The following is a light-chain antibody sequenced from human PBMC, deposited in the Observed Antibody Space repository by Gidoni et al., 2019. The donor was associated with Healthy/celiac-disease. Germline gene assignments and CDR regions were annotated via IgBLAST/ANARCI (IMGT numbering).Light chain of an antibody. V-gene: IGKV1-39*01. Sequence: DIQMTQSPSSLSASVGDRVTLTCRASQSISSYLNWYQQKPGKAPELLIYAASRLQSGVPSRFSGSGSGTDFTLTISSLQTEDFATYYWQQSYSTPPYTFGQXTKLEIK. CDR1: QSISSY. CDR2: AAS. CDR3: QQSYSTPPYT. J-gene: IGKJ2*01.